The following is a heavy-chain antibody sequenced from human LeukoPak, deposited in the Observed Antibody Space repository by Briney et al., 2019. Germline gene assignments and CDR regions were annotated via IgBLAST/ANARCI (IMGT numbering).Heavy chain of an antibody. J-gene: IGHJ4*02. CDR3: ARGRAVAGQRGAYYFDY. CDR2: ISAYNGNT. CDR1: GYTFTSYG. D-gene: IGHD6-19*01. V-gene: IGHV1-18*01. Sequence: ASVKVSCKASGYTFTSYGIGWVRQAPGQGLEWMGWISAYNGNTNYAQKLQGRVTMTTDTSTSTAYMELRSLRSDDTAVYYCARGRAVAGQRGAYYFDYWGQGTLVTVSS.